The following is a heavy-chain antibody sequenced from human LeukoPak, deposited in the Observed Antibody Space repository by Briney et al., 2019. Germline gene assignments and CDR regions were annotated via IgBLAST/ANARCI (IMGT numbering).Heavy chain of an antibody. J-gene: IGHJ4*02. V-gene: IGHV3-53*01. CDR1: GFTFTSSW. CDR3: ARGPRSDY. CDR2: IYSGGST. Sequence: PGGSLRLSCAASGFTFTSSWMHWVRQAPGKGLVWVSVIYSGGSTYYADSVKGRFTISRDNSKNTLYLQMNSLRAEDTAVYYCARGPRSDYWGQGTLVTVSS.